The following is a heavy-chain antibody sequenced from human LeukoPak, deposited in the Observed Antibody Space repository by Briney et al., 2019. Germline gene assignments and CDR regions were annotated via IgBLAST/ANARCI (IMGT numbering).Heavy chain of an antibody. CDR1: GFTFSSYS. CDR2: ISSSSSYI. Sequence: GGSLRLSCAASGFTFSSYSMTWVRQAPGKGLEWVSSISSSSSYIYYAHSVKGRFTISRDNAKNSLYLQMNSLRAEDTAVYYCARKGSDLSGGVDYWGQGTLVTVSS. CDR3: ARKGSDLSGGVDY. V-gene: IGHV3-21*01. D-gene: IGHD1-26*01. J-gene: IGHJ4*02.